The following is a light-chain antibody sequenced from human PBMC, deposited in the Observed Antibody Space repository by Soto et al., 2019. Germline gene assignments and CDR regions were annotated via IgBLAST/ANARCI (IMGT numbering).Light chain of an antibody. CDR3: QQYNNWWT. CDR1: QSVSSN. Sequence: EIVMTQSPFTLSGSPGERATLSWRASQSVSSNLAWYQQKPGQAPRLLIYGASTRATGIPARFSGVASGTEFTLNISSLKSEDFAVYYCQQYNNWWTFGQGTKVDIK. CDR2: GAS. V-gene: IGKV3-15*01. J-gene: IGKJ1*01.